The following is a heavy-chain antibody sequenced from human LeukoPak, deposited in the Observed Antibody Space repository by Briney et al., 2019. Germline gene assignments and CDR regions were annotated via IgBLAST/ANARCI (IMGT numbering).Heavy chain of an antibody. CDR3: ARGDYGGYAENYYYYYGMDV. CDR2: INPSGGST. J-gene: IGHJ6*02. V-gene: IGHV1-46*01. Sequence: ASVKVSCKASGYTFTSYYMHWVRQAPGQGLEWMGIINPSGGSTSYAQKFQGRVTMTRNTSISTAYMELSSLRSEDTAVYYCARGDYGGYAENYYYYYGMDVWGQGTTVTVSS. D-gene: IGHD5-12*01. CDR1: GYTFTSYY.